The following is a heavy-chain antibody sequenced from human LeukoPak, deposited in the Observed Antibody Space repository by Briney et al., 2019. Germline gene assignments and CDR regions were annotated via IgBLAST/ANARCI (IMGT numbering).Heavy chain of an antibody. D-gene: IGHD3-22*01. Sequence: PGGSLRLSCAASGFTFSNYAMSWVRQAPGMGLEWVSGIRGSGLNTFYADSVKGRFTISRDNSKSRLYLEMISLRAEDTAVYYCAKDRNLYYDYSGPDAFDIWGQGTMVTVSS. V-gene: IGHV3-23*01. CDR1: GFTFSNYA. CDR3: AKDRNLYYDYSGPDAFDI. CDR2: IRGSGLNT. J-gene: IGHJ3*02.